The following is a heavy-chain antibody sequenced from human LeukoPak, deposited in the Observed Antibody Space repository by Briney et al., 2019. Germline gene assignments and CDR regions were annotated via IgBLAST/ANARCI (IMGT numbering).Heavy chain of an antibody. D-gene: IGHD1-26*01. CDR2: INHSGST. CDR3: ARGGSSPTQYYYYYYYMDV. Sequence: SETPSLTCAVYGGSFSGYYWSWIRQPPGKGLEWIGEINHSGSTNYNPSLKSRVTISVDTSKNQFSLKLSSVTAADTAVYYCARGGSSPTQYYYYYYYMDVWGKGTTVTVSS. V-gene: IGHV4-34*01. J-gene: IGHJ6*03. CDR1: GGSFSGYY.